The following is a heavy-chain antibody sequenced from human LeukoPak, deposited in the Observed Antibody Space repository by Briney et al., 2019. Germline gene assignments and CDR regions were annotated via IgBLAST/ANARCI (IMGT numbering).Heavy chain of an antibody. CDR1: GFTFDDYA. J-gene: IGHJ6*04. V-gene: IGHV3-9*01. Sequence: PGGSLRLSCAASGFTFDDYAMHWVRQAPGKGLEWVSGISWNSGRIDYADSVKGRFTISRDNAKNSLSLQMNSLRAEDTAVYYCAELGITMIGGVWGKGTTVTISS. D-gene: IGHD3-10*02. CDR3: AELGITMIGGV. CDR2: ISWNSGRI.